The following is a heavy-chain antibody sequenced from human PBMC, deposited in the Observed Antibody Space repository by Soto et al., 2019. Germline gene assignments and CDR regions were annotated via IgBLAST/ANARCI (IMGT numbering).Heavy chain of an antibody. J-gene: IGHJ6*02. CDR1: GYTFTSYY. V-gene: IGHV1-46*01. Sequence: GASVKVSCKASGYTFTSYYMHWVRQAPGQGLEWMGIINPSGGSTNYAQKFQGRVTMTRDTSTSTVYMELSSLRSEDTAVYYCARGNSIAARPGYYGMDVWGQGTTVTVSS. D-gene: IGHD6-6*01. CDR3: ARGNSIAARPGYYGMDV. CDR2: INPSGGST.